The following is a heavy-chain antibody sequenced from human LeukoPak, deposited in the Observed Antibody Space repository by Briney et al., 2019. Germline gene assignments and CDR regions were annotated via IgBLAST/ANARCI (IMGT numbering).Heavy chain of an antibody. V-gene: IGHV4-31*01. CDR3: ATLRVGAADY. Sequence: PSQTLSLTCTVSGGSISSGGYYWSWIRQHPGKGLEWIGYIYYSGSTYYNPSLKSLVTISVDTSKNLFSLKLSSVTAADTAVYYCATLRVGAADYWGQGTLVTVSS. CDR2: IYYSGST. D-gene: IGHD1-26*01. J-gene: IGHJ4*02. CDR1: GGSISSGGYY.